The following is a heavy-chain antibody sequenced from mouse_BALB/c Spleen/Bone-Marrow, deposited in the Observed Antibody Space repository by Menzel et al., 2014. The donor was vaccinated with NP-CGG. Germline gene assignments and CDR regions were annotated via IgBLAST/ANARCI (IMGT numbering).Heavy chain of an antibody. CDR2: MSSGGSYT. J-gene: IGHJ3*01. Sequence: EVKLEESGGGLVKPGGSLKLSCAASGFTFSSYTMSWVRQTPEKRLEWVATMSSGGSYTYYPDSVKGRFTISRDNAKNTLYLQMSSLKSEDTAMYYCTRDDYDGAWFAYWGQGTLVTVSA. CDR1: GFTFSSYT. CDR3: TRDDYDGAWFAY. D-gene: IGHD2-4*01. V-gene: IGHV5-6-4*01.